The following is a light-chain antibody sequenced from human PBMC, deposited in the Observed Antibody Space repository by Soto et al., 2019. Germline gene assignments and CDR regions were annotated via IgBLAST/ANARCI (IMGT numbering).Light chain of an antibody. J-gene: IGLJ2*01. Sequence: QSVLTQPPSASGTPGQRVTISCSVTSSNIGSFSVSWYQQLPGTAPKLLIYTNSQWPSGVPDRISGSKSGTSASLAISGLQSEDEGDYYCAAWDDSLNGVQFGGGTKLTVL. V-gene: IGLV1-44*01. CDR1: SSNIGSFS. CDR2: TNS. CDR3: AAWDDSLNGVQ.